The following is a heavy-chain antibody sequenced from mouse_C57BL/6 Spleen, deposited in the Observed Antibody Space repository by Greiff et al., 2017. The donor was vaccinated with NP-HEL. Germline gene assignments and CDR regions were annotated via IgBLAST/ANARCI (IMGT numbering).Heavy chain of an antibody. CDR2: INPNNGGT. J-gene: IGHJ4*01. V-gene: IGHV1-26*01. CDR1: GYTFTDYY. D-gene: IGHD1-1*01. Sequence: EVQLQQSGPELVKPGASVKISCKASGYTFTDYYMNWVKQSHGKSLEWIGDINPNNGGTSYNQKFKGKATLTVDKSSSTAYMELRSLTSEDSAVYYCARRRRVITTVAGAMDYWGQGTSVTVSS. CDR3: ARRRRVITTVAGAMDY.